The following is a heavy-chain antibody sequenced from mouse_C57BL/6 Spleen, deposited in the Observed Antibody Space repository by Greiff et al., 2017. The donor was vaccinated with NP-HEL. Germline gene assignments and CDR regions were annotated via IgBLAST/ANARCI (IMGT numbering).Heavy chain of an antibody. J-gene: IGHJ3*01. Sequence: VQLQQSGAELVKPGASVKLSCKASGYTFTEYTIHWVKQRSGQGLEWIGWFYPGSGSIKYNEKFKDKATLTADKSSSTVYMELSRLTFEDSAVYFCARHEKETSYDSNYVGFAYWGQGTLVTVSA. D-gene: IGHD2-5*01. CDR3: ARHEKETSYDSNYVGFAY. CDR1: GYTFTEYT. V-gene: IGHV1-62-2*01. CDR2: FYPGSGSI.